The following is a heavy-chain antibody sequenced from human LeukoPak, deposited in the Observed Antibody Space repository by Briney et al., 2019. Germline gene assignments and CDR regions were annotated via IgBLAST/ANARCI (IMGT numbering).Heavy chain of an antibody. J-gene: IGHJ6*03. D-gene: IGHD4-17*01. CDR2: IYTSGST. CDR3: AREKGYGDSFYYYYYMDV. Sequence: SQTLSLTCTVSGGSISSGSYYWSWIRQPAGKGLEWIGRIYTSGSTNYNPSLKSRVTISVDTSKNQFSLKLSSVTAADTAVYYCAREKGYGDSFYYYYYMDVWGTGTTVTVSS. V-gene: IGHV4-61*02. CDR1: GGSISSGSYY.